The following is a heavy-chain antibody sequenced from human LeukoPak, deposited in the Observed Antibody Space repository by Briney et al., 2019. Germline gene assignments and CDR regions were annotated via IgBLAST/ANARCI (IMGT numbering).Heavy chain of an antibody. V-gene: IGHV3-21*01. CDR3: AKGAYSNYGGWFDP. CDR1: GFTFSSYS. D-gene: IGHD4-11*01. Sequence: GGSLRLSCAASGFTFSSYSMNWVRQAPGKGLEWVSSISSSSSYIYYADSVKGRFTISRDNAKNSLYLQMNSLRAEDTAVYYCAKGAYSNYGGWFDPWGQGTLVTVSS. J-gene: IGHJ5*02. CDR2: ISSSSSYI.